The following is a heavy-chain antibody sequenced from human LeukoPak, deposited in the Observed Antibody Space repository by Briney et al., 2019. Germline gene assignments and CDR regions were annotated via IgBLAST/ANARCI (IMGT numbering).Heavy chain of an antibody. CDR2: IYHSGST. CDR1: GVSISSSNW. V-gene: IGHV4-4*02. D-gene: IGHD2-15*01. CDR3: ASSRYCSGGSCQELYYFDY. Sequence: PSETLSLTGAVSGVSISSSNWWSWVRQPPGKGLEWIGEIYHSGSTNYNPSLKSRVTISVDKSKNQFSLKLSSVTAADTAVYYCASSRYCSGGSCQELYYFDYWGQGTLVTVSS. J-gene: IGHJ4*02.